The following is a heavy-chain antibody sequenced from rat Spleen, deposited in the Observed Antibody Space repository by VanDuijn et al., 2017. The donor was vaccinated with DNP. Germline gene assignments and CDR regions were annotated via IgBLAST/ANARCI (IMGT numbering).Heavy chain of an antibody. CDR1: GFSFRNYY. Sequence: VDLVESGGGLVQPGRSLKLSCAASGFSFRNYYMAWVRQAPKRGLEWVAIISHSDGRSYYPDSVKGRFTISRDNAQSTLYLQMNSLKSEDTATYYCSRESQYRFDYWGQGVMVTVSS. CDR2: ISHSDGRS. CDR3: SRESQYRFDY. V-gene: IGHV5-27*01. J-gene: IGHJ2*01. D-gene: IGHD1-1*01.